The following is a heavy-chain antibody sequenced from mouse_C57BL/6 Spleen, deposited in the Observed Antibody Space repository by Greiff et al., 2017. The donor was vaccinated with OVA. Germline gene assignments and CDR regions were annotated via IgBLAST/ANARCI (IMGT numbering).Heavy chain of an antibody. CDR1: GFSLTSYG. J-gene: IGHJ4*01. CDR3: ARSEGNYYGSRAMDY. D-gene: IGHD1-1*01. CDR2: IWSGGST. V-gene: IGHV2-2*01. Sequence: QVQLKQSGPGLVQPSQSLSITCTVSGFSLTSYGVHWVRQSPGKGLEWLGVIWSGGSTDYNAAFISRLSISKDNSKSQVFFKMNSLQADDTAIYYWARSEGNYYGSRAMDYWGQGTSVTVSS.